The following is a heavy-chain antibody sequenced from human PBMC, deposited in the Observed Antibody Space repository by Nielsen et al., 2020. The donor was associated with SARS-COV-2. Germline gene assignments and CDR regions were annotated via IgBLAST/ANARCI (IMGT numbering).Heavy chain of an antibody. CDR3: ARHLRGYIDY. V-gene: IGHV1-3*01. CDR2: INAGNGNT. CDR1: RYSFASYS. J-gene: IGHJ4*02. Sequence: ASVKVPCKASRYSFASYSMHWVRQAPGQRLEWMGWINAGNGNTRYSQKFQGRVTITRDTSASTAYMELSSLRSEDTAVYYCARHLRGYIDYWGQGTLVTVSS.